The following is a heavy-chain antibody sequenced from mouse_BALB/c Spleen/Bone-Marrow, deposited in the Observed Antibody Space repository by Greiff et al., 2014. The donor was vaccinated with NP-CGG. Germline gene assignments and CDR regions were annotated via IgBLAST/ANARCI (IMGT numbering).Heavy chain of an antibody. CDR2: IDPANGNT. Sequence: VQLQQSGAELVKPGASVKLSCTASGFNIKDTYMHWVKQRPEQGLEWIGRIDPANGNTKYDPKFQGKATITADTSSNTAYLQLSSLTSDDTAVYYCAYGSSYDYFDYWGQGTTLTVSS. D-gene: IGHD1-1*01. CDR1: GFNIKDTY. J-gene: IGHJ2*01. CDR3: AYGSSYDYFDY. V-gene: IGHV14-3*02.